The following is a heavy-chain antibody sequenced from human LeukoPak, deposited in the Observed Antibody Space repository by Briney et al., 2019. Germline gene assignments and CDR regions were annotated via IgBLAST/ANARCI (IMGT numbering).Heavy chain of an antibody. CDR1: GYTFTRHY. V-gene: IGHV1-46*01. D-gene: IGHD3-3*01. CDR3: ARATITIFGVVTKNGAYFDY. CDR2: INPSSGGT. J-gene: IGHJ4*02. Sequence: ASVKVSCKASGYTFTRHYMNWVRQAPGQGLEWMGKINPSSGGTGYAQKFQGRVTMTRDTSTSTVYMELTSLRSEDTAVYYCARATITIFGVVTKNGAYFDYWGQGTLVTVSS.